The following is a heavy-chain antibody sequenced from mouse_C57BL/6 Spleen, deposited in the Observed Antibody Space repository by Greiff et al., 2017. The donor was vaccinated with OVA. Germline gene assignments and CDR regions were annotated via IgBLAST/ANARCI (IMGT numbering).Heavy chain of an antibody. CDR1: GYTFTDYE. CDR3: TRWKGFWYFDV. Sequence: VQLQQSGAELVRPGASVTLSCKASGYTFTDYEMHWVKQTPVHGLEWIGAIDPETGGTAYHQKFKGKAILTADKSSSTAYMELRSLTSEDSAVYYCTRWKGFWYFDVWGTGTTVTVSS. J-gene: IGHJ1*03. V-gene: IGHV1-15*01. CDR2: IDPETGGT.